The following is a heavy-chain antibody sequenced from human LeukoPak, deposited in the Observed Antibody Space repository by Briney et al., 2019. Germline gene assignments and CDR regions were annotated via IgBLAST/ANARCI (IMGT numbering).Heavy chain of an antibody. CDR1: GYTFSDYY. V-gene: IGHV1-2*02. D-gene: IGHD3/OR15-3a*01. Sequence: ASVKVSCKTSGYTFSDYYIHWVRQAPGQGLEWMGWIVPHSGGTKYAQKFQGRVTITTDESTTTAYMELSSLRSEDTAVYYCARGNKGLDYYYYMDVWGKGTTVTVSS. CDR3: ARGNKGLDYYYYMDV. CDR2: IVPHSGGT. J-gene: IGHJ6*03.